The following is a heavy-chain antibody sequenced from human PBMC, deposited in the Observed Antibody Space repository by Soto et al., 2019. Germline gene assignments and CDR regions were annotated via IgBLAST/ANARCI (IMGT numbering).Heavy chain of an antibody. CDR3: VRANFSSGYSSGLYYFDY. CDR1: GFTFSRCA. Sequence: SLRLSCVAAASGFTFSRCAMHWVRQAPGKGLEWVAYISYDARNRYYADSVKDRFTISRDNSKNTLYLHMNTLSDEDTAVYYCVRANFSSGYSSGLYYFDYWGQGTPVTVSS. CDR2: ISYDARNR. J-gene: IGHJ4*02. D-gene: IGHD6-19*01. V-gene: IGHV3-30-3*01.